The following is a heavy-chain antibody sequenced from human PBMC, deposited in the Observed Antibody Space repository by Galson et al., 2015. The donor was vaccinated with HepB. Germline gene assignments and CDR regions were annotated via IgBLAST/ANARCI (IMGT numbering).Heavy chain of an antibody. V-gene: IGHV4-59*08. CDR1: GGSISNYQ. CDR2: INYSGST. Sequence: ETLSLTCTVSGGSISNYQWSWIRQPPGKGLEWIGYINYSGSTNYNPSLKSRVTISVDTSKNQFSLKLSSVTAADTAVYYCARQLGYGAYYFDYWGQGTLVTVSS. CDR3: ARQLGYGAYYFDY. D-gene: IGHD5-18*01. J-gene: IGHJ4*02.